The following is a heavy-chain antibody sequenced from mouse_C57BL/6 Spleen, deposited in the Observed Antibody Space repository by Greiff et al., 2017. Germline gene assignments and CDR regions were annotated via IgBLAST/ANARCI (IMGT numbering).Heavy chain of an antibody. V-gene: IGHV1-54*01. J-gene: IGHJ2*01. CDR1: GYAFTNYL. Sequence: VQLQQSGAELVRPGTSVKVSCKASGYAFTNYLIEWVKQRPGQGLEWIGVINPGRGGTNYNEKFKGKATLTADKSSSTAYLQLSSRTSEDSAVYFCARAYDGSSSFDYWGKGTTLTVSS. D-gene: IGHD1-1*01. CDR3: ARAYDGSSSFDY. CDR2: INPGRGGT.